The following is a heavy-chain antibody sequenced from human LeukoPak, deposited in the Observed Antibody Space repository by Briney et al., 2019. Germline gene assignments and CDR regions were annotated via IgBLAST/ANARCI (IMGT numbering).Heavy chain of an antibody. V-gene: IGHV3-23*01. CDR2: ISDSGPIT. CDR3: AKGRLYPSF. D-gene: IGHD2-2*02. Sequence: GGSLRLSCAASRFTFSTYGMTWFRQAPGKGLEWVSSISDSGPITYYADSVKGRFTISRDNSKNTLYLQMNSLRAEDTAVYYCAKGRLYPSFWGQGTLVTVSS. CDR1: RFTFSTYG. J-gene: IGHJ4*02.